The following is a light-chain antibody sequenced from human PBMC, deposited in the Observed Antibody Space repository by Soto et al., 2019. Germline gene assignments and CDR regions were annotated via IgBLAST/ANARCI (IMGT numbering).Light chain of an antibody. Sequence: QSALTQPASVSGSPGQSITIPCTGTSSDIGAYNYVSWYQQDPGKAPKLLIFDVSNRPSGVSNRFSGSKSGNTASLTISGLQTDDETDYFCSSYTSSNTVVFGGGTKLT. J-gene: IGLJ2*01. V-gene: IGLV2-14*01. CDR2: DVS. CDR1: SSDIGAYNY. CDR3: SSYTSSNTVV.